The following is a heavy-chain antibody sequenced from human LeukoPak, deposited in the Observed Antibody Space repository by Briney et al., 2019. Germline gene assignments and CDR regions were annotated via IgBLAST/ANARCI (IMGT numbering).Heavy chain of an antibody. V-gene: IGHV3-30*18. D-gene: IGHD3-10*01. CDR2: VSYDGRNK. Sequence: GGSLRLSCAASGFTFSSSGMHWVRQAPGKGLEWVAGVSYDGRNKNYADSVKGRFTISRDISKNTLYLQMNSLRVEDTAVYYCAKEGLVWLWGVQYNWFDPWGQGTLATVSS. CDR3: AKEGLVWLWGVQYNWFDP. J-gene: IGHJ5*02. CDR1: GFTFSSSG.